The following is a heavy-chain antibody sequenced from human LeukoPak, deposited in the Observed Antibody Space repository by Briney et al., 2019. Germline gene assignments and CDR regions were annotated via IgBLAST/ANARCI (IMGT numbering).Heavy chain of an antibody. Sequence: PGGSLRLSCAVSGFIVSSNYMSWVRQTPGKGLEWVSATSYSGDGAYYADSVRGRFTASRDSSTNTYYLQMDSLRAEDTAVYYCAKESEGASPAYWGRGTLVTVSS. D-gene: IGHD3-16*01. CDR1: GFIVSSNY. CDR3: AKESEGASPAY. CDR2: TSYSGDGA. V-gene: IGHV3-23*01. J-gene: IGHJ4*02.